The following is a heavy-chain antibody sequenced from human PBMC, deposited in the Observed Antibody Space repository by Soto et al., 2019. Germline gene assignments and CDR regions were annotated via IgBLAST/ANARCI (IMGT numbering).Heavy chain of an antibody. Sequence: ASVKVSCKASGYTFTSYGISWVRQAPGQGLEWMGWISAYNGNTNYAQRLQGRVTMTTDTSTSTAYMELRSLRSDDTAVYYCARDFGRFGALLGRGYYFDYWGQGTLVTVSS. CDR1: GYTFTSYG. CDR3: ARDFGRFGALLGRGYYFDY. CDR2: ISAYNGNT. D-gene: IGHD3-10*01. J-gene: IGHJ4*02. V-gene: IGHV1-18*04.